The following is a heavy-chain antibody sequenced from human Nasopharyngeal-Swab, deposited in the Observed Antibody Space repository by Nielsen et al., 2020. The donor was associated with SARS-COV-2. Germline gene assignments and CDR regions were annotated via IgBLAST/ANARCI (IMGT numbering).Heavy chain of an antibody. CDR1: GGSISSYY. V-gene: IGHV4-59*01. J-gene: IGHJ4*02. CDR2: IYYSGST. CDR3: ARVGYCSSTSCYAAYYFDY. D-gene: IGHD2-2*01. Sequence: SKTLSLTCTVSGGSISSYYWSWIRQPPGKGLEWIGYIYYSGSTNYNPSLKSRVTISVDTSKNQFSLKLSSVTAADTAVYYCARVGYCSSTSCYAAYYFDYWGQGTLVTVSS.